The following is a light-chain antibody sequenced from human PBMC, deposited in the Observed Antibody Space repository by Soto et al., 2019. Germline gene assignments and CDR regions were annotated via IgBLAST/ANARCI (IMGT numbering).Light chain of an antibody. CDR3: QQYGGSPPKYT. V-gene: IGKV3-20*01. Sequence: EIVLTQSPGTLSLSPGERVALSCRASQSVSSTSLAWYQQKPGQAPRLLIYDSSSRATDIPDRFSGSGSGTDFTLTISRLEPEDFAVYYCQQYGGSPPKYTFGQGTKLEI. CDR2: DSS. J-gene: IGKJ2*01. CDR1: QSVSSTS.